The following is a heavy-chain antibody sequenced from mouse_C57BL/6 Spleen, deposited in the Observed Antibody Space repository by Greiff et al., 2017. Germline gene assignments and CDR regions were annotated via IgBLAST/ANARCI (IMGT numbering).Heavy chain of an antibody. CDR1: GYTFTSYW. Sequence: QVQLQPPGAELVRPGSSVKLSCKASGYTFTSYWMDWVKQRPGQGLEWIGNIYPSDSETYYNQKFKDKATLTVDKTSSTADMQLSSLTSEDSAVYYCSRKGYSNSYYFDYWGQGTTLTVSS. V-gene: IGHV1-61*01. D-gene: IGHD2-5*01. CDR3: SRKGYSNSYYFDY. CDR2: IYPSDSET. J-gene: IGHJ2*01.